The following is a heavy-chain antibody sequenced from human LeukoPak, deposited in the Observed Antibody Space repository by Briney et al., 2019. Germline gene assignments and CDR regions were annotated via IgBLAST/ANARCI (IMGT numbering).Heavy chain of an antibody. V-gene: IGHV3-74*01. CDR3: AKGPTVVTPDY. CDR1: GFTFSSYW. CDR2: INTDGSST. J-gene: IGHJ4*02. Sequence: GGSLRLSCAASGFTFSSYWMHWVRQAPGKGLVWVSRINTDGSSTSYADSVKGRFTISRDNSKNTLYLQMNSLRAEDTAVYYCAKGPTVVTPDYWGQGTLVTVSS. D-gene: IGHD4-23*01.